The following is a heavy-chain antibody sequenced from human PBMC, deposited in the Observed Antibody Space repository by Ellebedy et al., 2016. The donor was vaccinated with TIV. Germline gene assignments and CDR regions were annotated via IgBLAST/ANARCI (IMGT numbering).Heavy chain of an antibody. D-gene: IGHD1-1*01. V-gene: IGHV3-7*03. CDR2: IKQDGSEK. Sequence: GGSLRLSCAPSGFTFSSYWMSWVRQAPGKGLEWVANIKQDGSEKYYVDSVKGRFTISRDNAKNSLYLQMNSLRAEDTAVYYCAGRAYNWNDGSLFDYWGQGTLVTVSS. J-gene: IGHJ4*02. CDR1: GFTFSSYW. CDR3: AGRAYNWNDGSLFDY.